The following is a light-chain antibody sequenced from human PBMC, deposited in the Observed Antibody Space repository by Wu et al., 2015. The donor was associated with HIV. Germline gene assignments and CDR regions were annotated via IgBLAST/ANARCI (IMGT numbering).Light chain of an antibody. CDR1: QGISSA. J-gene: IGKJ2*01. CDR2: DAS. V-gene: IGKV1-13*02. CDR3: QQYNSYPTYT. Sequence: AIQLTQSPSSLSASVGDRVTITCRASQGISSALAWYQQKPGKAPKLLIYDASSLESGVPSRFSGSGSGTEFTLTISSLQPDDFATYYCQQYNSYPTYTFGQGTKLEIK.